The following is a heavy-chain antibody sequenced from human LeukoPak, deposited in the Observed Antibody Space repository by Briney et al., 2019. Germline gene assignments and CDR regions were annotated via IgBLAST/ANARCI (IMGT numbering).Heavy chain of an antibody. D-gene: IGHD4-17*01. J-gene: IGHJ6*03. CDR1: GYTFTSYG. CDR2: ISAYNGNT. CDR3: ARCPGLSGDYGLYYYYYMDV. V-gene: IGHV1-18*01. Sequence: GASVKVSCKASGYTFTSYGISWVRQAPGQGLEWMGWISAYNGNTNYAQKLQGRVTMTTDTSTSTAYMELRSLRSDDTAVYYCARCPGLSGDYGLYYYYYMDVWGKGTTVTVSS.